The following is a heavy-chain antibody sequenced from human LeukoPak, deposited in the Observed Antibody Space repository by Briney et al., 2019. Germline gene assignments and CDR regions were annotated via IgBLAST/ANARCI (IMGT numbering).Heavy chain of an antibody. CDR2: ISSGGSTI. J-gene: IGHJ4*02. V-gene: IGHV3-11*01. D-gene: IGHD6-19*01. CDR3: AKDSSSSGFSAACNFDY. CDR1: GFSFSDSY. Sequence: PGGSLRLSCAASGFSFSDSYMTWIRQAPGKGLECISYISSGGSTIYYADSVRGRFTISRDNSRNTLHLQMNSLRAEDTAVYYCAKDSSSSGFSAACNFDYWGQGTLVAVSS.